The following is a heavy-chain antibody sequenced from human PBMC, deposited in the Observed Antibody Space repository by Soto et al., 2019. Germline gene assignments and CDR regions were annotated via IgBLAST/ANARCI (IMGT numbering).Heavy chain of an antibody. CDR3: ARDAIFGVVIDNWFDP. J-gene: IGHJ5*02. CDR2: IIPIFGTA. CDR1: GGTFSSYA. V-gene: IGHV1-69*13. Sequence: SVKVSCKASGGTFSSYAISWVRQAPGQGLEWMGGIIPIFGTANYAQKFQGRVTITADESTSTAYMELSSLRSEDTAVYYCARDAIFGVVIDNWFDPWGQGTLVTVSS. D-gene: IGHD3-3*01.